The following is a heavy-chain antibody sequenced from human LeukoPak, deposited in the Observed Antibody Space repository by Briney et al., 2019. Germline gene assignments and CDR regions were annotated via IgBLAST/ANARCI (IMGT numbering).Heavy chain of an antibody. J-gene: IGHJ5*02. Sequence: SETLSLTCTVSGGSISSYYWSWIRQPAGKGLEWIGRIYTSGSTNYNPSLKSRVTISVDKSKNQFSLKLSSVTAADTAVYYCARSTYGDYENWFDPWGQGALVTVSS. D-gene: IGHD4-17*01. V-gene: IGHV4-4*07. CDR2: IYTSGST. CDR1: GGSISSYY. CDR3: ARSTYGDYENWFDP.